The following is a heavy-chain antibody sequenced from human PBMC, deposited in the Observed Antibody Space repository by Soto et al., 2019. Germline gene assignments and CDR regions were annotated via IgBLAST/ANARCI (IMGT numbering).Heavy chain of an antibody. V-gene: IGHV1-18*01. Sequence: QVQLVQSGAEVKKPGASVEVSCKASGYTFTSYGISWVQQAPGQGLEWMGWISAYNGNTNYAQKLQGRVTMTTDTSTSTAYMELRSLRSDDTAVYYCARVRRDGITIFGVGVDLDYWGQGTLVTVSS. CDR1: GYTFTSYG. CDR3: ARVRRDGITIFGVGVDLDY. D-gene: IGHD3-3*01. J-gene: IGHJ4*02. CDR2: ISAYNGNT.